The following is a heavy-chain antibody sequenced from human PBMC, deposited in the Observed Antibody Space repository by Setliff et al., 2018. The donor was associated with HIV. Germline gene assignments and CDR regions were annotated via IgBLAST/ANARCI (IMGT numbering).Heavy chain of an antibody. D-gene: IGHD2-2*01. CDR3: ASSRDSIVEVTVGRWIENYYYMDV. V-gene: IGHV1-69*13. Sequence: SVKVSCKASGGTFSTYAISWVRQAPGQGLEWMGGIIPIYGTGDYAQKFQGRVTITADESTSTAHMELSSLRSEDTAVYYCASSRDSIVEVTVGRWIENYYYMDVWGKGTTVTVSS. J-gene: IGHJ6*03. CDR2: IIPIYGTG. CDR1: GGTFSTYA.